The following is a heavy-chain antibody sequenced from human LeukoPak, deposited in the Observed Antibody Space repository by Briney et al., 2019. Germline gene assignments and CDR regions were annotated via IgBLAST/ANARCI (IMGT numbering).Heavy chain of an antibody. D-gene: IGHD5-24*01. Sequence: GGSLRLSCAASGFTVSSNYMSWVRQAPGKGLEWVPVIYSGGSTYYADSVKGRFTISRDNSKNTLYLQMNSLRAEDTAVYYCARDETDGYNWYYFDYWGQGTLVTVSS. CDR3: ARDETDGYNWYYFDY. J-gene: IGHJ4*02. CDR1: GFTVSSNY. V-gene: IGHV3-53*01. CDR2: IYSGGST.